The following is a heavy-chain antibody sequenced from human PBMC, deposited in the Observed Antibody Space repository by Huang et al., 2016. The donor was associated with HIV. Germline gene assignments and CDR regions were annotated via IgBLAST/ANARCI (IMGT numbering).Heavy chain of an antibody. CDR1: GASISSASYY. V-gene: IGHV4-39*01. Sequence: QVKLQESGPGLVKSSETLSLTCTVSGASISSASYYWGWIRQPPGKGLEWLGTIQHPGTTYYIPALKSRLSMSVGTSENQVSRRLRAVTAADTAVYFCATHWEGSFYYYYYIDVWGPGTTVTVSS. CDR2: IQHPGTT. D-gene: IGHD1-26*01. J-gene: IGHJ6*03. CDR3: ATHWEGSFYYYYYIDV.